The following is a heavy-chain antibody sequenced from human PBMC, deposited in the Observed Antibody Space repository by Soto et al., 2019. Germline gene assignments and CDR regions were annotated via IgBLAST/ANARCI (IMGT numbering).Heavy chain of an antibody. Sequence: SETLSLTCTVSGGSISSGGYYWSWIRQHPGKGLEWIGYIYYSGSTYYNPSFKSRVTISVDTSKNQFSLKLSSVTAADTAVYYSARAREDYVWGSYSERVSYFDYWGQGTLVTVSS. J-gene: IGHJ4*02. CDR1: GGSISSGGYY. CDR3: ARAREDYVWGSYSERVSYFDY. CDR2: IYYSGST. D-gene: IGHD3-16*01. V-gene: IGHV4-31*03.